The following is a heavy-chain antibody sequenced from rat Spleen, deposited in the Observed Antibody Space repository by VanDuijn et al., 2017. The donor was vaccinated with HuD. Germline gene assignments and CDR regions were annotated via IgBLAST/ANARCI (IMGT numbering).Heavy chain of an antibody. V-gene: IGHV5-29*01. CDR1: GFTFSDYY. CDR2: ISYDGSST. Sequence: EVQLVESDGGLVQPGRSLKLSCAASGFTFSDYYMAWVRQAPTKGLEWVATISYDGSSTYYRDSVKGRFTISRDNAKSTLYLQMDSLRSEDTATYYCARRQGYYYVMDAWGQGASVTVSS. CDR3: ARRQGYYYVMDA. D-gene: IGHD4-3*01. J-gene: IGHJ4*01.